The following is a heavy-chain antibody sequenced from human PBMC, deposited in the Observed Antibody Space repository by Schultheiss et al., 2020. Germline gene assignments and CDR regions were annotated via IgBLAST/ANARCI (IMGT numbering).Heavy chain of an antibody. CDR2: INHSGST. D-gene: IGHD3-10*01. CDR1: GFTFSSYA. CDR3: ARDRGLLWVGESAQYYGMDV. V-gene: IGHV4-34*01. Sequence: GSLRLSCAASGFTFSSYAMSWVRQPPGKGLEWIGEINHSGSTNYNPSLKSRVTISVDTSKNQFSLKLNSVTAADTAVYYCARDRGLLWVGESAQYYGMDVWGQGTTVTVSS. J-gene: IGHJ6*02.